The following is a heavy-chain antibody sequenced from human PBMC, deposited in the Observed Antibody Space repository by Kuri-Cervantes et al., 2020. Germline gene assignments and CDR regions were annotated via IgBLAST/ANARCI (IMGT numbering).Heavy chain of an antibody. D-gene: IGHD5-24*01. CDR3: AGEDGYRD. V-gene: IGHV4-34*01. Sequence: SETLSLICAVYGGSFSGYYWSWIRQPPGKGLEWIGEINHSGSTNYNPSLKSRVTISVDTSKNQFSLKLSSVTAADTAVYYCAGEDGYRDWGQGTLVTVSS. J-gene: IGHJ4*02. CDR2: INHSGST. CDR1: GGSFSGYY.